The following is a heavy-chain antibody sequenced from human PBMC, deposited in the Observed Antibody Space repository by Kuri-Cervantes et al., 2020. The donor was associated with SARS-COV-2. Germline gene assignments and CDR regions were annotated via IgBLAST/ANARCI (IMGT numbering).Heavy chain of an antibody. CDR1: GGSISSYY. J-gene: IGHJ4*02. CDR3: ARVNDYYFDY. V-gene: IGHV4-59*01. CDR2: IYYSGST. Sequence: GSLRLSCTVSGGSISSYYWSWIQQPPGKGLEWIGYIYYSGSTNYNPSLKSRVTISVDTSKNQFSLKLSSVTAADTAVYYCARVNDYYFDYWGQGTLVTVSS. D-gene: IGHD1-1*01.